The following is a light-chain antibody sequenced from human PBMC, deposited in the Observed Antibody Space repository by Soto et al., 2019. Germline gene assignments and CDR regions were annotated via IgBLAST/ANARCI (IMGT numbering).Light chain of an antibody. J-gene: IGKJ4*01. CDR2: GAS. CDR1: QRISSN. V-gene: IGKV3-15*01. Sequence: EIMMTQSPATLSVSPGERATLSCRASQRISSNLAWYHQKPGQAPRLLIYGASTWATGIPARFSGSGSGTEITLTISSLQSEDFAVYYCQQYNNWPRSFGGGTKVEIK. CDR3: QQYNNWPRS.